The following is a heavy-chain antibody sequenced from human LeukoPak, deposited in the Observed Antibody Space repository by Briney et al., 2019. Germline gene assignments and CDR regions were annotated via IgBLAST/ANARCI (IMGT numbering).Heavy chain of an antibody. Sequence: GGSLRLSCAASGFTFDDYAMHWVRQAPGKGLEWVSGIIWNSGSIGYADSVKGRFTISRDNAKNSLYLQMNSLRAEDTALYYCAKDLYGSGSQSYYYGMDVWGQGTTVTVSS. D-gene: IGHD3-10*01. CDR2: IIWNSGSI. CDR1: GFTFDDYA. CDR3: AKDLYGSGSQSYYYGMDV. J-gene: IGHJ6*02. V-gene: IGHV3-9*01.